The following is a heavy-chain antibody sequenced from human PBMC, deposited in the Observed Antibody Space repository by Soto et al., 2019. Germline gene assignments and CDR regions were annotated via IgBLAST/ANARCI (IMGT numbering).Heavy chain of an antibody. D-gene: IGHD2-21*02. CDR1: GGTFSSYA. CDR2: INPIFGTA. V-gene: IGHV1-69*01. J-gene: IGHJ1*01. Sequence: QVQLVQSGAEVKKPGSSVKVSCKASGGTFSSYAISWVRQAPGQGLEWMGGINPIFGTANNAQKFQGRVTITADESTSTAYMELSSLRSEDTAVYYCAGEGVVTAKDGYFQHWGQGTLVTVSS. CDR3: AGEGVVTAKDGYFQH.